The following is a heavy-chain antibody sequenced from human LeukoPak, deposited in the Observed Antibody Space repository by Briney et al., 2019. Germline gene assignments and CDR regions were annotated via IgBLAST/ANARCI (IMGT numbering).Heavy chain of an antibody. Sequence: PGGSLRVSCAASGFTFTNYAMTWVRQAPGKRLEWVSSISGSDSKTYYADSLKGRFTISRDNAKNSLYLQMNSLRAEDTAVYYCAELGITMIGGVWGKGTTVTISS. CDR3: AELGITMIGGV. J-gene: IGHJ6*04. D-gene: IGHD3-10*02. CDR2: ISGSDSKT. V-gene: IGHV3-23*01. CDR1: GFTFTNYA.